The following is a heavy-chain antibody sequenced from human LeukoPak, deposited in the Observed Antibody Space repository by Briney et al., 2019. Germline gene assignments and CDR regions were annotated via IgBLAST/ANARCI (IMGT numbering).Heavy chain of an antibody. CDR2: INPNSGGT. J-gene: IGHJ4*02. CDR1: GYTFTGYY. CDR3: ASPSGRGYSGYDYSY. Sequence: ASVKVSCKASGYTFTGYYMHWVRQAPGQGLEWMGWINPNSGGTNYAQKFQGRVTMTRDTSISTAYVELSRLRSDDTAVYYCASPSGRGYSGYDYSYWGQGTLVTVSS. D-gene: IGHD5-12*01. V-gene: IGHV1-2*02.